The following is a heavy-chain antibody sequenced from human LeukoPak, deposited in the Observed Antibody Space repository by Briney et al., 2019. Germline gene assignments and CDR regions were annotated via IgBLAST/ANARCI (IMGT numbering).Heavy chain of an antibody. CDR2: MFYSGTT. CDR1: GGSISSSSHY. D-gene: IGHD1-7*01. Sequence: SETLSLTCTVSGGSISSSSHYWGWIRQPPGKGLEWIGSMFYSGTTHYNPSLKSRVTISVDMSKNQFSLKLSSVTAADTAVYYCARTNWNFGYGMDVWGQGTTVTVSS. V-gene: IGHV4-39*07. CDR3: ARTNWNFGYGMDV. J-gene: IGHJ6*02.